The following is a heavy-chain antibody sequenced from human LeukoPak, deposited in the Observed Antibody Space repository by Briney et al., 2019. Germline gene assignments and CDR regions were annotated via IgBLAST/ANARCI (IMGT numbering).Heavy chain of an antibody. Sequence: GGSLRLSCAASGFTFRSYWMHWVRQAPGKGLVWVSRINSDGSSTWYADSVKGRFTISRDNSKNTLYLQMTGLRVEDTAVYYCARDSRGPDYWGQGALVTVSS. CDR2: INSDGSST. J-gene: IGHJ4*02. CDR3: ARDSRGPDY. D-gene: IGHD3-22*01. CDR1: GFTFRSYW. V-gene: IGHV3-74*01.